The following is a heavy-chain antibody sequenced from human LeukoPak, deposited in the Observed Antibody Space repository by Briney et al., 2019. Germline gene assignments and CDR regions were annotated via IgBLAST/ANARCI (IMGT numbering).Heavy chain of an antibody. CDR1: GGTSSSSA. CDR2: IIPIFVTA. D-gene: IGHD5-24*01. V-gene: IGHV1-69*05. CDR3: ARGVPIRDYYYYYMDV. J-gene: IGHJ6*03. Sequence: GASVKVSCKASGGTSSSSAIGWVRQAPGQGLEWMGRIIPIFVTANCAQKSQGRVTITTDETTSTAYMELSSLRSEDTAVYYCARGVPIRDYYYYYMDVWGKGTTVTVSS.